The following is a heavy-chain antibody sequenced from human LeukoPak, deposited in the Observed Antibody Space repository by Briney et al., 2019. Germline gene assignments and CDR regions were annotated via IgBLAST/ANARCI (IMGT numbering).Heavy chain of an antibody. CDR2: ISSSGSTI. Sequence: GGSLRLSXAASGFTFSDYYMSWIRQAPGKGLEWVSYISSSGSTIYYADSVKGRFTISRDNAKNSLYLQMNSLRAEDTAVYYCAPNPSRVRVPAAIGYYYMDVWGKGTTVTVSS. CDR3: APNPSRVRVPAAIGYYYMDV. V-gene: IGHV3-11*04. CDR1: GFTFSDYY. J-gene: IGHJ6*03. D-gene: IGHD2-2*01.